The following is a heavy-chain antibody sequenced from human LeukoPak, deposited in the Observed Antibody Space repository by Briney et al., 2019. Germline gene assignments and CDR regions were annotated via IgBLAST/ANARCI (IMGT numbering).Heavy chain of an antibody. Sequence: GGSLRLSCSASGFTFSAYAMYWVRQAPGKGLEYVSGISSNGGSSFYADSVKGRFTISRDNSKNTLYLQMNSLRAEDTAVYYCARDSAFYGSGSYDRWAMDVWGQGTTVTVSS. CDR2: ISSNGGSS. J-gene: IGHJ6*02. V-gene: IGHV3-64*04. D-gene: IGHD3-10*01. CDR3: ARDSAFYGSGSYDRWAMDV. CDR1: GFTFSAYA.